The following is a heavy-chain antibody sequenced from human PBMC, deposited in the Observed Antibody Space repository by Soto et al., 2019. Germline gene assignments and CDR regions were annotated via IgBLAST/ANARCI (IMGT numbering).Heavy chain of an antibody. Sequence: QVQLVESGGGVVQPGRSLRLSCAASGFTFTKYGMHWVRQAPGKGLEWVAVIWYDGSNKYYVDSVKGRFTISRDNSKNTLYLQMNDLRAEDTAVYYCARDRYCSGGTCYGDWDYYYGMDVWGQGTTVTVSS. V-gene: IGHV3-33*01. CDR1: GFTFTKYG. J-gene: IGHJ6*02. CDR2: IWYDGSNK. CDR3: ARDRYCSGGTCYGDWDYYYGMDV. D-gene: IGHD2-15*01.